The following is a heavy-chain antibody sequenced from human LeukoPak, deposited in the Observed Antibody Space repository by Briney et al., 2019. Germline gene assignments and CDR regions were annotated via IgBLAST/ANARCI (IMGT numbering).Heavy chain of an antibody. J-gene: IGHJ5*02. V-gene: IGHV4-59*01. CDR1: GGSISSYY. CDR3: AGCSTGGPWDWFDP. D-gene: IGHD2-2*01. CDR2: IYYSGST. Sequence: PSETLSLTCTVSGGSISSYYWSWIRQPPGKGLEWIGYIYYSGSTNYNPSLKSRVTISVDTSKNQFSLKLSSVTAADTAVYYCAGCSTGGPWDWFDPWGQGTLVTVSS.